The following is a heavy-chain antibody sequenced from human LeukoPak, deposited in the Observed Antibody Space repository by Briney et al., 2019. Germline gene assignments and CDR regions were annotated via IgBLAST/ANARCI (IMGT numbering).Heavy chain of an antibody. J-gene: IGHJ4*02. CDR1: GFTVSSNY. D-gene: IGHD6-13*01. CDR3: ARGGAAGSFDY. Sequence: GGSLRLSCAASGFTVSSNYMSWVRQAPGQGLEWVSVIYSGGTTYYADSVKGRFTISRDNSKNTLYLQMNSLRAEDTAVYFCARGGAAGSFDYWGQGSLVTVSS. V-gene: IGHV3-66*01. CDR2: IYSGGTT.